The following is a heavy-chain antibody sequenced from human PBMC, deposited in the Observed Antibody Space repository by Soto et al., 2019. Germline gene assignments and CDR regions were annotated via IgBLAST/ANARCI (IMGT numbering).Heavy chain of an antibody. V-gene: IGHV1-18*01. Sequence: ASVKVSCKASGYTFTSYGISWVRQAPGQGLEWMGWISAYNGNTNYAQKLQGRVTMTTDTSTSTAYMELRSLRSDDTAVYYCARDLGIVVVPAVNWFDPWGQGTLVTVSS. CDR2: ISAYNGNT. J-gene: IGHJ5*02. D-gene: IGHD2-2*01. CDR3: ARDLGIVVVPAVNWFDP. CDR1: GYTFTSYG.